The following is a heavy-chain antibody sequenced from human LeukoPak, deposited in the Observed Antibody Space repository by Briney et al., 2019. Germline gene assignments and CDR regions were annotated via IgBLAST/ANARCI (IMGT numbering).Heavy chain of an antibody. CDR1: GFTFSSYA. D-gene: IGHD4-17*01. J-gene: IGHJ4*02. CDR2: ITSSDRT. CDR3: AKGDYGDCY. Sequence: GGPLRLSCAASGFTFSSYAVAWVRQAPGKGLEWVSSITSSDRTYYADSVKGRFTISRDNSKNTLYMEMTSLRAEDTAVYYCAKGDYGDCYWGQGTLVTVSS. V-gene: IGHV3-23*01.